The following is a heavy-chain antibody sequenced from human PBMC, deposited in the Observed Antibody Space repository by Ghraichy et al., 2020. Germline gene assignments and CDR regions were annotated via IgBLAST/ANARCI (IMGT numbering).Heavy chain of an antibody. CDR3: ARDSARSASGWLEYFDY. J-gene: IGHJ4*02. Sequence: SQTLSLTCTVSGASISSNYWSWIRQPPGKGLEWIGNIDYSGSTNYNPSLKSRVTISVDTSKNQFSLKLTSVTAADTAVFYCARDSARSASGWLEYFDYWGQGLLVTVSS. V-gene: IGHV4-59*01. CDR1: GASISSNY. CDR2: IDYSGST. D-gene: IGHD6-19*01.